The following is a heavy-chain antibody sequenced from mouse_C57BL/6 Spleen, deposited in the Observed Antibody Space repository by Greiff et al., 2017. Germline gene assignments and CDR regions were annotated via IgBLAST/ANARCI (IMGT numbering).Heavy chain of an antibody. CDR3: TRYYVDY. CDR2: ISSGGDYI. V-gene: IGHV5-9-1*02. Sequence: EVKVEESGEGLVKPGGSLKLSCAASGFTFSSYAMSWVRQTPEKRLEWVAYISSGGDYIYYADTVKGRFTISRDNARNTLYLQMSSLKSEDTAMYYCTRYYVDYWGQGTTLTVSS. CDR1: GFTFSSYA. J-gene: IGHJ2*01.